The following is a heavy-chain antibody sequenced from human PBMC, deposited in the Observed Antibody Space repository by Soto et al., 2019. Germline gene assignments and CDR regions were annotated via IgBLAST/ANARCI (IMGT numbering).Heavy chain of an antibody. Sequence: SETLSLTCTVSGGSVSSGSYYWSWIRQPPGKGLEWIGYIYYSGGTNYNPSLKSRVTISVDTSKNQFSLKLSSVTAADTAVYYCAKDLRSGSYSVRWFDPWGKGTLVTVAS. D-gene: IGHD1-26*01. J-gene: IGHJ5*02. CDR2: IYYSGGT. V-gene: IGHV4-61*01. CDR3: AKDLRSGSYSVRWFDP. CDR1: GGSVSSGSYY.